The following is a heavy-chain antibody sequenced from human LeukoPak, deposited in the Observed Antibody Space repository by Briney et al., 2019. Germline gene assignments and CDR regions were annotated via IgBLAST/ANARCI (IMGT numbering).Heavy chain of an antibody. J-gene: IGHJ4*02. CDR2: MNPNSGNT. CDR1: GYTFTSYD. Sequence: ASVKVSCKASGYTFTSYDINWVRQATGQGLEWMGWMNPNSGNTGYAQKFQGRVTMTRDTSTSTVYMELSSLRSEDTAVYYCARTDYYDSSGYFDYWGQGTLVTVSS. V-gene: IGHV1-8*01. CDR3: ARTDYYDSSGYFDY. D-gene: IGHD3-22*01.